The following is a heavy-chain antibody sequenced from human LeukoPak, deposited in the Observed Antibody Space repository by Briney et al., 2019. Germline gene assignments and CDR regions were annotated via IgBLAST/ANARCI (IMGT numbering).Heavy chain of an antibody. D-gene: IGHD2-2*01. CDR3: ARGGGTTSPLDY. CDR2: INPSGGST. J-gene: IGHJ4*02. CDR1: GYTFTSYY. V-gene: IGHV1-46*01. Sequence: ASVKVSCKASGYTFTSYYMHWVRQAPGQGLEWMGIINPSGGSTNCPQKFQVRVTMTRDTSTSTVYKELSSLRSEDTAVYYCARGGGTTSPLDYWGQGTLVTVSS.